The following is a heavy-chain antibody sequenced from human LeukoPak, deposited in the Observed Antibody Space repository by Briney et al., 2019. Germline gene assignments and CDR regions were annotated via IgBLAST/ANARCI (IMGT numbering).Heavy chain of an antibody. CDR3: ARDSPGYLAYDS. CDR1: GFSFSSYG. Sequence: PGGSLRLSCAASGFSFSSYGMHWVGQAPGKGLEWGAVIYYDGSNKYYADSVKGRFTISRDNAKKSLYLQMNSLRAEDTAVYYCARDSPGYLAYDSWGPGTLVTVSS. D-gene: IGHD1-1*01. CDR2: IYYDGSNK. V-gene: IGHV3-33*01. J-gene: IGHJ4*02.